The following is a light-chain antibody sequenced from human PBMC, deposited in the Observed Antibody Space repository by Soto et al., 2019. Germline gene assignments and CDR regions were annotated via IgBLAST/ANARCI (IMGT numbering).Light chain of an antibody. CDR3: QSYDSSLSGFVV. J-gene: IGLJ2*01. Sequence: QSVLTQPPSVSGAPGQRVTISCTGSSSNIGAGYDVHWYQQLPGTAPKLLIYGNSNRPSGVPDRFSGSKSGTSASLAITGLQAEDEADYLFQSYDSSLSGFVVFGGGTKLTVL. V-gene: IGLV1-40*01. CDR1: SSNIGAGYD. CDR2: GNS.